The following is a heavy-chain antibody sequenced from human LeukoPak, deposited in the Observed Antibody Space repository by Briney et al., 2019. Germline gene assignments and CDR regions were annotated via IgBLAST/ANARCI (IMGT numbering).Heavy chain of an antibody. Sequence: PGGSLRLSCAASGFTVSSNYMSWVRRAPGKGLEWVSVIYIGGSTYYADSVKGRFTISRDISKNTLYLQMNSLRAEDTAVYYCARDKSANYYYYAMDVWGQGTTVTVSS. CDR2: IYIGGST. CDR3: ARDKSANYYYYAMDV. V-gene: IGHV3-66*01. CDR1: GFTVSSNY. J-gene: IGHJ6*02. D-gene: IGHD6-13*01.